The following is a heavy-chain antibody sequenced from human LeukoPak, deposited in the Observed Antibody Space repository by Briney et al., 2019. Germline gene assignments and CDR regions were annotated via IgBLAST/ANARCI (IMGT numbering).Heavy chain of an antibody. CDR1: GYTFTGYY. Sequence: GASVTVSCMASGYTFTGYYMHWVRQAPGQGLEWMGWINPNSGGTNYAQKFQGRVTMTSDRYISTAYMALYRLRSDDTAVYYCASFRPAGSQSFWGQGTLVTVSS. CDR2: INPNSGGT. V-gene: IGHV1-2*02. CDR3: ASFRPAGSQSF. D-gene: IGHD2-2*01. J-gene: IGHJ4*02.